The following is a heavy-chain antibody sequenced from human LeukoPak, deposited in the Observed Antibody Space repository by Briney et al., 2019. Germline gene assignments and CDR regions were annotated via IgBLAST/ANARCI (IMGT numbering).Heavy chain of an antibody. D-gene: IGHD4-11*01. J-gene: IGHJ4*02. V-gene: IGHV1-69*05. CDR2: TIPIFGTA. CDR1: GCTFSSYA. Sequence: SEKVSCKASGCTFSSYAISWARQAPGRGLEWMGRTIPIFGTANYAQKFQGRVTITTDESTSTAYMELSSLRSEDTAVYYCARLHDYSGYWGQGTLVTVSS. CDR3: ARLHDYSGY.